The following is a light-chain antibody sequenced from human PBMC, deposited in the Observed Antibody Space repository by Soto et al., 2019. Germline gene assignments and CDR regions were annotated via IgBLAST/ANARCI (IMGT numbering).Light chain of an antibody. CDR2: GTS. Sequence: DLQMTQSPSSLSASVGDRVTITCRASQGISNSLAWYQQRPGKVPKLLIYGTSTLESGVPSRFSGSGSGTDFTLTISSLQPEDVATYHCQQYYSAPATFGQGTKVEIK. CDR1: QGISNS. V-gene: IGKV1-27*01. CDR3: QQYYSAPAT. J-gene: IGKJ1*01.